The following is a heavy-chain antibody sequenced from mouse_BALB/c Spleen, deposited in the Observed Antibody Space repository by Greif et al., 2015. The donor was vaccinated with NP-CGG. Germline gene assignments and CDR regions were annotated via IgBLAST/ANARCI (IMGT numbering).Heavy chain of an antibody. J-gene: IGHJ3*01. CDR2: INPGSGGT. CDR1: GYAFTNYL. CDR3: ARVATRFAY. Sequence: QVQLQQSGAELVRPGTSVKVSCKASGYAFTNYLIEWVKQRPGQGLEWIGVINPGSGGTNYNEKFKGKATLTADKSSSTAYMQLSSLTSDDSAVYFCARVATRFAYCGQGTLVTV. V-gene: IGHV1-54*01.